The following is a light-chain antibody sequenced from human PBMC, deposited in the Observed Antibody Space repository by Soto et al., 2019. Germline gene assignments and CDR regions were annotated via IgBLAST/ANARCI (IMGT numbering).Light chain of an antibody. CDR2: AAS. CDR1: QSINGY. Sequence: IQMTQSPSSLSASVGARVTITCRASQSINGYLNWDQQKPGKAPRVLIYAASSLQSGVPSRFSASGSGTDFTLTISRLHPEDFATYYCQQGHSTPLTFGGGNRVEIK. V-gene: IGKV1-39*01. CDR3: QQGHSTPLT. J-gene: IGKJ4*01.